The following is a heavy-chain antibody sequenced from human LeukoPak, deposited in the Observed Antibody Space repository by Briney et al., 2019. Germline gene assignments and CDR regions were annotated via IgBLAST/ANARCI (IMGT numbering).Heavy chain of an antibody. Sequence: PGGSLRLSGAASGFTFSTYSMTWVRQAPGKGLEWVSYISSSSSTIYYAGSVKGRFTISRDNAKNSVYLQMNSLRDEDTAVYYCARDHYSRNDHWGQGTLVTVSS. CDR3: ARDHYSRNDH. D-gene: IGHD6-13*01. CDR1: GFTFSTYS. J-gene: IGHJ4*02. V-gene: IGHV3-48*02. CDR2: ISSSSSTI.